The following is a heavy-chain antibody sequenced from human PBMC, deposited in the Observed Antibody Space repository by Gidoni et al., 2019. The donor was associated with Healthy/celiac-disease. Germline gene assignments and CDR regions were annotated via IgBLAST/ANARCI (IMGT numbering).Heavy chain of an antibody. Sequence: EVQLVESGGGLVQPGGSLRLSCAASGFTFSSYSMNWVRQAPGKGLEWVSYISSSSSTIYYADSVKGRFTISRDNAKNSLYLQMNSLRDEDTAVYYCARDFEEDSIVVVVAATRYYYYGMDVWGQGTTVTVSS. CDR2: ISSSSSTI. D-gene: IGHD2-15*01. V-gene: IGHV3-48*02. CDR1: GFTFSSYS. CDR3: ARDFEEDSIVVVVAATRYYYYGMDV. J-gene: IGHJ6*02.